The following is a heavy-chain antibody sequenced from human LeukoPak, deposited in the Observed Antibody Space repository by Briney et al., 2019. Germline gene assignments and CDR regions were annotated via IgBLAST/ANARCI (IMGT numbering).Heavy chain of an antibody. J-gene: IGHJ5*02. V-gene: IGHV4-38-2*02. CDR3: ARVAFGVTDP. Sequence: SETLSLTCTVSGYSISSDYYWAWIRQPPGQGLEWIGRIYHSGSTYYNPSLKSRVTLSVDTSKKQFSLMLSSVTAADTAVYYCARVAFGVTDPWGQGTLVTVAS. CDR2: IYHSGST. D-gene: IGHD3-3*01. CDR1: GYSISSDYY.